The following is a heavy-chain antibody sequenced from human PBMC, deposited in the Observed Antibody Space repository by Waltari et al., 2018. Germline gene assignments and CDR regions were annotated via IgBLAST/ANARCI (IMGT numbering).Heavy chain of an antibody. J-gene: IGHJ4*02. CDR1: GYTFTDYY. D-gene: IGHD6-19*01. V-gene: IGHV1-69-2*01. Sequence: EVPLVQSGAGVKKPGATVKISRKASGYTFTDYYLHWGQQAPGKGLEWMGRVDPEDGETIYAEKYQGRVTITRNTSISTAYMELSSLRSEDTAVYYCARGLAVSFDYWGQGTLVTVSS. CDR3: ARGLAVSFDY. CDR2: VDPEDGET.